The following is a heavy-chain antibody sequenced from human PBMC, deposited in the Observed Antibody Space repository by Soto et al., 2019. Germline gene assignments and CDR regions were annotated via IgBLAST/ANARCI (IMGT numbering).Heavy chain of an antibody. CDR2: IWYDGSNK. CDR3: ARVAGPYCSGGSCYSDS. D-gene: IGHD2-15*01. V-gene: IGHV3-33*01. Sequence: QVQLVESGGGVVQPGRSLRLACAASGFIFSSYGMHWVRQAPGKGLEWVAVIWYDGSNKYYEDSVKGRFTISRDNSKNTLYLQMNSLRAEDTAVYYCARVAGPYCSGGSCYSDSWGQGTLVTVSS. CDR1: GFIFSSYG. J-gene: IGHJ5*01.